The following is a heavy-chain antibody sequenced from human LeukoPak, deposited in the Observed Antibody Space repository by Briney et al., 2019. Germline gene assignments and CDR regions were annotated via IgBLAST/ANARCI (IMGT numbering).Heavy chain of an antibody. CDR2: INSSGSTI. CDR3: AELGITMIGGV. CDR1: GFTFSSYE. V-gene: IGHV3-48*03. J-gene: IGHJ6*04. Sequence: GGSLRLSCAASGFTFSSYEMNWVRQAPGKGLEWVSYINSSGSTIYYANSVNGRFTISRDNAKNSRYLQMNSLRAEDTAVYYCAELGITMIGGVWGKGTTVTISS. D-gene: IGHD3-10*02.